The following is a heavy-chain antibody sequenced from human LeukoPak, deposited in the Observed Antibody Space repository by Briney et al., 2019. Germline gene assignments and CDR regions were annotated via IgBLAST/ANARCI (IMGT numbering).Heavy chain of an antibody. Sequence: GGPLRLSCAASGFTFSIYAMHWVRQAPGKGLEWVAVISYDGNTQYYADSVKDRFTISRDNSKNTLYLQMNSLRAEGTAVYYCARFAVYVDTTMVTAYYFDSWGQGTLVTVSS. CDR3: ARFAVYVDTTMVTAYYFDS. CDR2: ISYDGNTQ. V-gene: IGHV3-30*04. J-gene: IGHJ4*02. CDR1: GFTFSIYA. D-gene: IGHD5-18*01.